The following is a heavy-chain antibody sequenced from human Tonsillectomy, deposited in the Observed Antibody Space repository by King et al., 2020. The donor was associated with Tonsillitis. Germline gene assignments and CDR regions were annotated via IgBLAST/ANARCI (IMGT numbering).Heavy chain of an antibody. D-gene: IGHD3-22*01. CDR1: GGTFSSYA. V-gene: IGHV1-69*01. Sequence: QVQLVQSGAEVKKPGSSVKVSCKASGGTFSSYAISWVRQAPGQGLEWMGGIIPIFGTANYAQKFQGRVTITADESTRTAYMGLSSLRSEETAVYYCASADYYDSSGYQRWFNPWGQGTLVTVSS. CDR2: IIPIFGTA. J-gene: IGHJ5*02. CDR3: ASADYYDSSGYQRWFNP.